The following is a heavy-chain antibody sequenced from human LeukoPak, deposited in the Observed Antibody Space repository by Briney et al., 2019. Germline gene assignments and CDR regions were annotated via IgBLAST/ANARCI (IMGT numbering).Heavy chain of an antibody. CDR1: GFTLSTYA. CDR3: AKRNGISGSYSFDY. CDR2: ISGSGGST. D-gene: IGHD3-10*01. V-gene: IGHV3-23*01. Sequence: GGSLRLSCAASGFTLSTYAMNWVRQAPGKGLEWVSAISGSGGSTYYADSVKGRFTISGDNSKNTLYLQMNSLRAEDTAVYYCAKRNGISGSYSFDYWGQGTLVTVSS. J-gene: IGHJ4*02.